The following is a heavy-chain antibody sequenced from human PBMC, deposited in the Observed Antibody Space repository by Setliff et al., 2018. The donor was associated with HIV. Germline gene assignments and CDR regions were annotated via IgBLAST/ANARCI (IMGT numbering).Heavy chain of an antibody. CDR2: IIPFFGSA. V-gene: IGHV1-69*13. D-gene: IGHD3-22*01. CDR1: GDTFSTSA. CDR3: ARRHFYDSSGQVWAFDI. Sequence: ASVKVSCKASGDTFSTSAISWMRQAPGQGLEWMEGIIPFFGSANYAQKFQGRLTITADASSSTAYMDLSSLTSEDTAVYYCARRHFYDSSGQVWAFDIWGQGTMVTVS. J-gene: IGHJ3*02.